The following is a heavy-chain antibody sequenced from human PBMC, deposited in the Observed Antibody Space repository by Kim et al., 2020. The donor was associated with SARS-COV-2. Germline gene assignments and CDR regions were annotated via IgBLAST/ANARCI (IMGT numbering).Heavy chain of an antibody. CDR3: ARDRYYYDSSGPTTRNWFDP. CDR1: GDSISSSSYY. CDR2: IYYSGST. J-gene: IGHJ5*02. D-gene: IGHD3-22*01. Sequence: SETLSLTCTVSGDSISSSSYYWGWIRQPPGKGLEWIGSIYYSGSTYYNPSLKSRVTISVDTSKNQFSLKLSSVTAADTAVYYCARDRYYYDSSGPTTRNWFDPWGQGTLVTVSS. V-gene: IGHV4-39*07.